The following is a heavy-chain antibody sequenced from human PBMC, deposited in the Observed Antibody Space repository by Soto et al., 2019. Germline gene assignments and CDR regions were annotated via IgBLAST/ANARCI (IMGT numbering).Heavy chain of an antibody. CDR3: ARSVAVPGAHIDY. CDR1: GGSISGSY. Sequence: SETLSLTCSVSGGSISGSYWSWIRQSPGKGLEWLGYVYYTGSTNYSPSLRSRVSISVDTSKNEFSLRLSSVTAADTAVYFCARSVAVPGAHIDYWGQGAQVTVSS. J-gene: IGHJ4*02. V-gene: IGHV4-59*01. D-gene: IGHD6-19*01. CDR2: VYYTGST.